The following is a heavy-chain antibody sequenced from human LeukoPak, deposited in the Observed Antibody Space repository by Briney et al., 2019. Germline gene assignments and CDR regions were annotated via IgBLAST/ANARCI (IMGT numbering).Heavy chain of an antibody. V-gene: IGHV4-59*01. Sequence: SETLSLTCTVSGGYISSSYYWSWIRQPPGKGLKWIGYIYYIGATNYNPSLKSRVTIAVDASKSQFSLNVSSVTAADTAVYYCARAPTTFGSQYYGMDVWGQGTTVTVSS. CDR1: GGYISSSYY. CDR2: IYYIGAT. CDR3: ARAPTTFGSQYYGMDV. J-gene: IGHJ6*02. D-gene: IGHD3-3*01.